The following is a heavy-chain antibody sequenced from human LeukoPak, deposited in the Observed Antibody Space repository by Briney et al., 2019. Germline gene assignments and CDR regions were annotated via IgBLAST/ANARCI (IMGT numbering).Heavy chain of an antibody. D-gene: IGHD3-16*02. Sequence: SETLSLTCAVYGGSFSGHYWSWIRQPPGKGLEWIGEINHSGSTNYNPSLKSRVTISVDTSKNQFSLKLSSVTAADTAVYYCARGPSDDYVWGSYRYPYFDYWGQGTLVTVSS. CDR2: INHSGST. CDR3: ARGPSDDYVWGSYRYPYFDY. CDR1: GGSFSGHY. V-gene: IGHV4-34*01. J-gene: IGHJ4*02.